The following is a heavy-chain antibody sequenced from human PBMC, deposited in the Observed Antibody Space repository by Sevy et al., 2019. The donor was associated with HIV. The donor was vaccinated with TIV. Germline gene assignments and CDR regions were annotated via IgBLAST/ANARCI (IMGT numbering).Heavy chain of an antibody. CDR2: IKEDDTVK. J-gene: IGHJ4*02. CDR1: GFSLETNW. D-gene: IGHD2-2*02. Sequence: EGSLRLSCAASGFSLETNWMNWVHQAPGKPLEWVANIKEDDTVKYYVDSVKGRFTIFRDNGRNLVYLVMNNLRVGDTARYYCVRAIQSEGSFWGQGTLVTVSS. CDR3: VRAIQSEGSF. V-gene: IGHV3-7*04.